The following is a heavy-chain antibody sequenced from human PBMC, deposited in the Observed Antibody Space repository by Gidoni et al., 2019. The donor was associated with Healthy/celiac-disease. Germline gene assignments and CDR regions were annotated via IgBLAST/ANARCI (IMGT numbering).Heavy chain of an antibody. Sequence: EVQLLESGGGLVQPGGSLRLSCAASGFTFSSYAMSWARQAPGKGLEWVSAISGSGGSTYYADSVKGRFTISRDNSKNTLYLQMISLRAEDTAIYYCSKQPTGSPYYYSYMDVWGKGTTVTVSS. CDR2: ISGSGGST. CDR3: SKQPTGSPYYYSYMDV. V-gene: IGHV3-23*01. CDR1: GFTFSSYA. D-gene: IGHD3-9*01. J-gene: IGHJ6*03.